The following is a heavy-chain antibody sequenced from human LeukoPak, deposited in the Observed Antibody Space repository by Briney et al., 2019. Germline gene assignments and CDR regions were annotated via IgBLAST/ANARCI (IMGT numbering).Heavy chain of an antibody. J-gene: IGHJ6*04. V-gene: IGHV3-30*02. CDR1: GFTFSSYG. D-gene: IGHD3-16*01. CDR2: IRYDGSNK. Sequence: GGSLRLSCAASGFTFSSYGMHWIRQAPGKGLEWVAFIRYDGSNKYYADSVKGRFTISRDNAKNTLYLQMNSLRAEDTAVYYCAKQGGGMGRRYSTDVSGKGTTVTVSS. CDR3: AKQGGGMGRRYSTDV.